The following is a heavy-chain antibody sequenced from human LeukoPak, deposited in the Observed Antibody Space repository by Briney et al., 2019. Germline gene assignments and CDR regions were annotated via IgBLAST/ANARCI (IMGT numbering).Heavy chain of an antibody. D-gene: IGHD6-19*01. CDR2: IYYSGST. Sequence: SETLSLTCTVSGGSISSSSYYWGWIRQPPGKGLEWIGSIYYSGSTYYNPSLKSRVTISVDTSKNQFSLKLSSVTAADTAVYYRARQVYSSGWDKFDYWGQGTLVTVSS. CDR1: GGSISSSSYY. J-gene: IGHJ4*02. V-gene: IGHV4-39*01. CDR3: ARQVYSSGWDKFDY.